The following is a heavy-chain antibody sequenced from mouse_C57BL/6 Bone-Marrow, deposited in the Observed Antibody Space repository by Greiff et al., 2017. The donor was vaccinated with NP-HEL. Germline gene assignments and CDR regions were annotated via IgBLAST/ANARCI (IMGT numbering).Heavy chain of an antibody. Sequence: EVKLMESGGGLVQSGRSLRLSCATSGFTFSDFYMEWVRQAPGKGLEWIAASRNKANDYTTEYSASVKGRFIVSRDTSQSILYLQMNARRAEDTAIYYGARDAYYGSSYAMDYWGQGTSVTVSS. J-gene: IGHJ4*01. D-gene: IGHD1-1*01. V-gene: IGHV7-1*01. CDR3: ARDAYYGSSYAMDY. CDR1: GFTFSDFY. CDR2: SRNKANDYTT.